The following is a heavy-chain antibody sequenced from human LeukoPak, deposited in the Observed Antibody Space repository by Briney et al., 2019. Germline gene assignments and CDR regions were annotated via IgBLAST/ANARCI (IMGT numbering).Heavy chain of an antibody. CDR3: ARAFTGYCSSTSCFHPYWFDP. Sequence: PSETLSLTCAVYGGSFSGYYWSWIRQPPGKGLEWIGEINHSGSTNYSPSLKSRVTISVDTSKNQFSLKLSSVTAADTAVYYCARAFTGYCSSTSCFHPYWFDPWGQGTLVTVSS. V-gene: IGHV4-34*01. CDR1: GGSFSGYY. J-gene: IGHJ5*02. CDR2: INHSGST. D-gene: IGHD2-2*01.